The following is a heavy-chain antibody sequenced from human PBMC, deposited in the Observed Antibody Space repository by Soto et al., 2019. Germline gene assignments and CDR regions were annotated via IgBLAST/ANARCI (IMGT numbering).Heavy chain of an antibody. D-gene: IGHD6-19*01. CDR3: ARGGYRKGQWLVRGLDY. CDR1: GFTFSSYA. J-gene: IGHJ4*02. V-gene: IGHV3-30-3*01. CDR2: ISYDGSNK. Sequence: QVQLVESGGGVVQPGRSLRLSCAASGFTFSSYAMHWVRQAPGKGLEWVAVISYDGSNKYYADSVKGGFTISRDNSKNTLYLQMNSLRAEDTAVYYCARGGYRKGQWLVRGLDYWGQGTLVTVSS.